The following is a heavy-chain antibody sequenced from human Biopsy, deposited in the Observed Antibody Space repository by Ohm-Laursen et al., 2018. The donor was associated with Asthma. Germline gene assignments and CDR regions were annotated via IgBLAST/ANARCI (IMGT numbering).Heavy chain of an antibody. J-gene: IGHJ3*01. V-gene: IGHV1-3*04. CDR1: VYTFINYA. CDR3: ARTYYDFLTGQVKDVFGV. CDR2: VNTGNGDT. D-gene: IGHD3-9*01. Sequence: PSAKVSCKASVYTFINYAIHWVPQAPGQRLEWMGGVNTGNGDTKYSQKFQGRVTITRDTSASTAYMELRSLRSEDTATYYCARTYYDFLTGQVKDVFGVWGQGTMVTVSS.